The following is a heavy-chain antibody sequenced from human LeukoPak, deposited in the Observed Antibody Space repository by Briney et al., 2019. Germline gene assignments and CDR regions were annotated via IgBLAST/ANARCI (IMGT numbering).Heavy chain of an antibody. CDR3: ARDGCAGGTCYLNPFDY. D-gene: IGHD2-15*01. J-gene: IGHJ4*02. CDR2: ISYDGINT. Sequence: GGSLRLSCAASGFTFSSYAIHWVRQAPGRGLEGVAVISYDGINTKYADSVQGRFTLSRDNSKNTVRLQMNSLRPEDTAVYYCARDGCAGGTCYLNPFDYWGQGTLVTVSA. CDR1: GFTFSSYA. V-gene: IGHV3-30-3*01.